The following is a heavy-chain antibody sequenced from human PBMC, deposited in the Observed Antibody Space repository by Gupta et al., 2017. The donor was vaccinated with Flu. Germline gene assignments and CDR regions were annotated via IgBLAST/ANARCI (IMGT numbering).Heavy chain of an antibody. Sequence: QVQLVESGGGLVKPGGYLRLSCSSSGFPFRAYYMSWIRQAPGKGREWVSYISSSGSTIYYADSVKGRFTISRDNAKNSLYLQMNSLRAEDTAVYYCARDYPRQPLDYWGQGTLVTVSS. J-gene: IGHJ4*02. CDR3: ARDYPRQPLDY. V-gene: IGHV3-11*01. CDR2: ISSSGSTI. CDR1: GFPFRAYY. D-gene: IGHD3-16*02.